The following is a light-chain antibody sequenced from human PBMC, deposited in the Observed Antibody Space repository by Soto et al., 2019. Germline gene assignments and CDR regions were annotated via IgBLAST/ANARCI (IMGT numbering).Light chain of an antibody. J-gene: IGKJ4*01. CDR2: GAS. Sequence: EIVMTQSPATLSVFLGETATLSCRASRSVGRNIAWYQQKPGQAPRLFIYGASTRATGIPARFNGSGSGTDFTLTIGSLQSGDFAVYYCQQYNDRPPITFGGGTNVEI. CDR1: RSVGRN. V-gene: IGKV3-15*01. CDR3: QQYNDRPPIT.